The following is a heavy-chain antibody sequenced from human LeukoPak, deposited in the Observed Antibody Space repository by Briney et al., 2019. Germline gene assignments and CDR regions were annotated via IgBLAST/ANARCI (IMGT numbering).Heavy chain of an antibody. CDR1: GYTLTSYG. D-gene: IGHD6-6*01. CDR2: ISAYNGNT. CDR3: ARALSEYSSSCYGY. V-gene: IGHV1-18*01. Sequence: ASVKVSCKASGYTLTSYGISWVRQAPGQGLEWMGWISAYNGNTNYAQKLQGRVTMTTDTSTSTAYMELRSLRSDDTAVYYCARALSEYSSSCYGYWGQGTLVTVSS. J-gene: IGHJ4*02.